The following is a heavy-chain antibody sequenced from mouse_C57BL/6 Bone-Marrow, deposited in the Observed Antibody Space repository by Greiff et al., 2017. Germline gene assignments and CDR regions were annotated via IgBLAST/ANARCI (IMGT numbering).Heavy chain of an antibody. Sequence: EVQLQQSGAELVRPGASVKLSCTASGFNIKDDYMHWVKQRPEQGLEWIGWIDPENGDTEYASKFQGTATITAETSSNTAYLHLSSLTSEDTAVYYCTTIITTVVAPYYIDYWGQGTTLTVSS. V-gene: IGHV14-4*01. CDR1: GFNIKDDY. CDR3: TTIITTVVAPYYIDY. CDR2: IDPENGDT. D-gene: IGHD1-1*01. J-gene: IGHJ2*01.